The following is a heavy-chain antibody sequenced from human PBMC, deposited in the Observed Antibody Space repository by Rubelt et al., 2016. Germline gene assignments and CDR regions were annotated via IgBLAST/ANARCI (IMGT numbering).Heavy chain of an antibody. CDR2: IHTTTGNP. CDR1: GYTFTRNA. CDR3: ARDPAGGNWFDP. V-gene: IGHV7-4-1*02. D-gene: IGHD6-13*01. Sequence: QVQLVQSGSELKKPGASVKVSCKASGYTFTRNALNWVRQAPGQGLEWMGRIHTTTGNPTYAQGVTGRFVFSLDTSVTTTYLQISNLKAGDTAVYYCARDPAGGNWFDPWGQGTLVTVSS. J-gene: IGHJ5*02.